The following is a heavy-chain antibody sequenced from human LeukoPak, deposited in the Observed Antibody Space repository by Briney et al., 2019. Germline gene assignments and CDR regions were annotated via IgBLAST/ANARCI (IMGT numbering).Heavy chain of an antibody. Sequence: GGSLRLSCAASGFSFITYGMHWVRQAPGKGLEWVAFIRSDGVGKYYADSVKGRFTISRDNSKNTLYLQMNSLRAEDTAVYYCNGDYDYWGQGTLVTVSS. CDR2: IRSDGVGK. D-gene: IGHD4-17*01. CDR1: GFSFITYG. CDR3: NGDYDY. V-gene: IGHV3-30*02. J-gene: IGHJ4*02.